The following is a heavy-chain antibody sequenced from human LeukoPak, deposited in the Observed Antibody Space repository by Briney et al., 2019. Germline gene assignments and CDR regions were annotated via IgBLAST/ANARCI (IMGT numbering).Heavy chain of an antibody. D-gene: IGHD5-12*01. CDR3: ARQGIVATAFDY. CDR1: GGSISSSSYY. Sequence: SETLSLTCTVSGGSISSSSYYWGWIRQPPGKGLEWIGSIYYSGSTYYNPSLKSRVTISVDTPKNQFSLKLSSVTAADTAVYYCARQGIVATAFDYWGQGTLVTVSS. CDR2: IYYSGST. J-gene: IGHJ4*02. V-gene: IGHV4-39*01.